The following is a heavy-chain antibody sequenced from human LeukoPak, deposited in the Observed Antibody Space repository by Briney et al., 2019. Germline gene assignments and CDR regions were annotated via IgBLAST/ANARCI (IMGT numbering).Heavy chain of an antibody. CDR3: ARFYYWRQYCSGGSCSSTSYGMDV. J-gene: IGHJ6*02. CDR2: INPNSGGT. D-gene: IGHD2-15*01. Sequence: VASVKVSCKAFGYTFTGYYMHWVRQAPGQGLEWMGWINPNSGGTNYAQKFQGRVTMTRDTSISTAYMELSRLRSDDTAVYYCARFYYWRQYCSGGSCSSTSYGMDVWGQGTTVTVSS. CDR1: GYTFTGYY. V-gene: IGHV1-2*02.